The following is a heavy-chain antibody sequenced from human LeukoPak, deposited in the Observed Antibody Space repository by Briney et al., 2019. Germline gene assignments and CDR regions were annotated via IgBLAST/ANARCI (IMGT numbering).Heavy chain of an antibody. CDR3: ARGSPRGYSYGYYYYYYMDV. CDR1: GGTFSSYA. CDR2: IIPIFGTA. D-gene: IGHD5-18*01. Sequence: ASVKVSCKASGGTFSSYAISWVRQAPGQGLEWMGGIIPIFGTANYAQKFQGRVTITADKSTSTAYMELSSQRSEDTAVYYCARGSPRGYSYGYYYYYYMDVWGKGTTVTVSS. V-gene: IGHV1-69*06. J-gene: IGHJ6*03.